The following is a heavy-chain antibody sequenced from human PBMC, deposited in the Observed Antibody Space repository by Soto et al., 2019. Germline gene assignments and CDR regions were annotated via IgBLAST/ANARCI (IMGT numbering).Heavy chain of an antibody. CDR2: ISAYNGNT. CDR3: ARDIPLLWFGELLYDYYYGMDV. CDR1: GYTFTSYG. V-gene: IGHV1-18*04. Sequence: ASVKVSCKASGYTFTSYGISWVRQAPGQGLEWMGWISAYNGNTNYAQKLQGRVTMTTDTSTSTAYMELRSLRSDDTAVYYCARDIPLLWFGELLYDYYYGMDVWGQGTTVTVSS. J-gene: IGHJ6*02. D-gene: IGHD3-10*01.